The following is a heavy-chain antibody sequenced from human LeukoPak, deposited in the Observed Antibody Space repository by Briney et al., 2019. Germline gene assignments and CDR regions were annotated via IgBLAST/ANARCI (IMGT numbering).Heavy chain of an antibody. CDR1: GGSFSGYY. Sequence: TSETLSLTCAVYGGSFSGYYWSWIRQPPGKGLEWIGEINHSGSTNYNPSLKSRDTISVDTSKNQFSLKLSSVTAADTAVYYCARTTRYCSGGSCRRFDPWGQGTLVTVSS. D-gene: IGHD2-15*01. V-gene: IGHV4-34*01. CDR2: INHSGST. CDR3: ARTTRYCSGGSCRRFDP. J-gene: IGHJ5*02.